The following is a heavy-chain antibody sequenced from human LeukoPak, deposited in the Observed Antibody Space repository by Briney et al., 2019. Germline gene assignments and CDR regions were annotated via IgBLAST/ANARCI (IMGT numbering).Heavy chain of an antibody. CDR2: ISWNSGSI. Sequence: GGSLRLSCAASGFTFDDYAMHWVRQARGKGLEWVSGISWNSGSIGYADSVKGRFTISRDNAKNSLYLQMNSLRAEDTALYYCAKDMGLTGTTGGFDYWGQGTLVTVSS. D-gene: IGHD1-7*01. CDR1: GFTFDDYA. J-gene: IGHJ4*02. CDR3: AKDMGLTGTTGGFDY. V-gene: IGHV3-9*01.